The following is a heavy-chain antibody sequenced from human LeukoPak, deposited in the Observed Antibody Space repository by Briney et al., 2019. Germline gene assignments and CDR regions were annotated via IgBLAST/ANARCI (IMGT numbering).Heavy chain of an antibody. J-gene: IGHJ4*02. D-gene: IGHD6-13*01. CDR1: GFNFNVYI. CDR3: AREAFSSRWN. V-gene: IGHV3-30*01. CDR2: VSHDGNNK. Sequence: GGSLRLSCEASGFNFNVYIMYWVRQAPGKGLEWVAVVSHDGNNKSFADSVKGRFTISRDNSKSTVYLQMNNLRREDTGVYYCAREAFSSRWNWGQGALVTVSS.